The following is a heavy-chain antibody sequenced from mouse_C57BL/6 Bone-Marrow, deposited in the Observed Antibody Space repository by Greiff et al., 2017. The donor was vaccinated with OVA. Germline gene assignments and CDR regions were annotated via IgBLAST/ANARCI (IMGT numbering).Heavy chain of an antibody. CDR2: IYPGSGST. V-gene: IGHV1-55*01. D-gene: IGHD2-4*01. J-gene: IGHJ3*01. CDR3: ERGDDDVRDWFAY. Sequence: QVQLQQPGAELVKPGASVKMSCKASGYTFTSYWITWVKQRPGQGLEWIGDIYPGSGSTNYNEKFKSKATLTVDTSSSTAYMQLSSLTSEDAAVYYCERGDDDVRDWFAYWGQGTLVTVSA. CDR1: GYTFTSYW.